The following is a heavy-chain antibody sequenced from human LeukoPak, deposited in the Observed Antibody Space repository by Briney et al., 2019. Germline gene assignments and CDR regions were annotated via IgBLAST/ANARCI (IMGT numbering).Heavy chain of an antibody. J-gene: IGHJ4*02. CDR1: GFTFSSYW. Sequence: GGSLRLSCAVSGFTFSSYWMSWVRQAPGKGLEWGANIKQDGSEKYYVDSVKGRFTISRDNAKNSLYLQMNSLRAEDTAVYYCARRAVVVPAAIGTFDYWGQGTLVTVSS. D-gene: IGHD2-2*02. CDR3: ARRAVVVPAAIGTFDY. CDR2: IKQDGSEK. V-gene: IGHV3-7*01.